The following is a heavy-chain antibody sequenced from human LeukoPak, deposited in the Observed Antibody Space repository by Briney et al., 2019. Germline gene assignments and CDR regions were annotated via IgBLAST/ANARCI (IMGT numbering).Heavy chain of an antibody. V-gene: IGHV3-30*04. D-gene: IGHD4-11*01. J-gene: IGHJ4*02. CDR1: GFTFSSYA. CDR3: AGGPTVYYFDY. Sequence: PGRSLRLSCAASGFTFSSYAMHWVRQAPGKGLEWVAVISYDGSNKYYADSVKGRFTISRDNSKNTLYLQMNSLRAEDTAVYYCAGGPTVYYFDYWGQGTLVTVSS. CDR2: ISYDGSNK.